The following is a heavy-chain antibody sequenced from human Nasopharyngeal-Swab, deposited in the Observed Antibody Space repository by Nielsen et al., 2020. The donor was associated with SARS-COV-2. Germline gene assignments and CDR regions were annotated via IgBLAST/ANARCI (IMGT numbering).Heavy chain of an antibody. D-gene: IGHD2-15*01. CDR2: IYYSGST. J-gene: IGHJ4*02. CDR3: ARAVVWVGAAPSAVWGYFDY. V-gene: IGHV4-30-4*01. Sequence: RQAPGKGLEWIGYIYYSGSTYYNPSLKSRVTISVDTSKNQFSLKLSSVTAADTAVYYCARAVVWVGAAPSAVWGYFDYWGQGNLVTVSS.